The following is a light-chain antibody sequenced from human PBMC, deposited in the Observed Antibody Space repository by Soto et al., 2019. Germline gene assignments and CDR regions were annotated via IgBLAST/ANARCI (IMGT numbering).Light chain of an antibody. CDR2: AAS. V-gene: IGKV1-12*02. CDR3: QQANSFPST. J-gene: IGKJ4*01. CDR1: QGIRSW. Sequence: DIQMTQSPSSVSASVGDRVTITCRASQGIRSWLARYQQKPGKAPKLLIYAASRLQSGVPSRFSGSGSGTDFTLTISSLQPEDFATYYCQQANSFPSTFGGGTKVEIK.